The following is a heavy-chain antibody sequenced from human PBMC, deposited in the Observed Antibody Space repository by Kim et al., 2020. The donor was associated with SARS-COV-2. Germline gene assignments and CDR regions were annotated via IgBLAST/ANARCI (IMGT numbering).Heavy chain of an antibody. D-gene: IGHD6-13*01. V-gene: IGHV3-15*01. CDR3: TTVSSSSWSPFDY. CDR1: GFTFSNAW. J-gene: IGHJ4*02. Sequence: GGSLRLSSAASGFTFSNAWMTWVRQAPGKGLEWVGRIKSKTDGGTTDYAAPVKGRFTISRDDSKNTLYLQMNSLKTEDTAVYYCTTVSSSSWSPFDYWGQGTLVTVSS. CDR2: IKSKTDGGTT.